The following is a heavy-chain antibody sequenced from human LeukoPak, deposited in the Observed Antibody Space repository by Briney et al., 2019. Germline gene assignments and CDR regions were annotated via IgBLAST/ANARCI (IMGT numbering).Heavy chain of an antibody. J-gene: IGHJ4*02. V-gene: IGHV3-33*06. Sequence: GGSLRLSCAASGFIFSSNGMHWVRQSPGKGLEWVAVIWYDGSNKYYADSVKGRFTISRDNSKNTVYLQMNSLRAEDTAIYYCAKDSSAYSGSYYDYWGQGTLVTVSS. CDR3: AKDSSAYSGSYYDY. CDR2: IWYDGSNK. D-gene: IGHD1-26*01. CDR1: GFIFSSNG.